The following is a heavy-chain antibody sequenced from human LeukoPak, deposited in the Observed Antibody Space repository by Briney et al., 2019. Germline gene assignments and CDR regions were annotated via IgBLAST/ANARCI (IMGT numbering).Heavy chain of an antibody. D-gene: IGHD6-13*01. CDR1: GFPFSTYW. J-gene: IGHJ4*02. CDR3: ATDRGYSTFDY. Sequence: GGSLRLSCAASGFPFSTYWMNWIRQAPGKGLEWVANINQDGRTINYGDPVKGRFTISRDNARNSLYLQMTSLRVEDTALYYCATDRGYSTFDYWGQGTLVTVSS. V-gene: IGHV3-7*01. CDR2: INQDGRTI.